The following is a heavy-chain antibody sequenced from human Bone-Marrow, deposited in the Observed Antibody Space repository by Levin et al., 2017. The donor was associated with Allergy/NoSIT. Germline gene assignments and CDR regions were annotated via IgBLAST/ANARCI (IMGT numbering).Heavy chain of an antibody. D-gene: IGHD5-18*01. V-gene: IGHV4-31*03. J-gene: IGHJ4*02. CDR3: ARNGYTYAYIYKD. CDR1: GGSISSDDYY. CDR2: IYYSGST. Sequence: PSETLSLTCTVSGGSISSDDYYWSWIRQHPGKGLEWIGYIYYSGSTYYNPSLKSRVTISVDKSKNQFSLKLSSVTAADTAVYYCARNGYTYAYIYKDWGLGTLVTVSS.